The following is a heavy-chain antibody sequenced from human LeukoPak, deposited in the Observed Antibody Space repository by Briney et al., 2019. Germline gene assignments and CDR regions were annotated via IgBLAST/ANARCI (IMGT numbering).Heavy chain of an antibody. D-gene: IGHD1/OR15-1a*01. CDR3: ARMGGTTILIDY. Sequence: SETLSLTCTVSGGSISSYYWSWIRQPPGKGLEWIGSTYHSGSTYYNPSLMSRVTISVDTSKNQFSLKLSSVTAADTAVYYCARMGGTTILIDYWGQGTLVTVSS. CDR1: GGSISSYY. V-gene: IGHV4-59*08. CDR2: TYHSGST. J-gene: IGHJ4*02.